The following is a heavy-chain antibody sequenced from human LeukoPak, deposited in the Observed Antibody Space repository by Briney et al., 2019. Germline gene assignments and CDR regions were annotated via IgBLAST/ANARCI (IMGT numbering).Heavy chain of an antibody. CDR3: ARFSRIAPRPIDY. CDR2: IYYSGST. Sequence: SETLSLTCTVSGGSISSYYWSWIRQPPGKGLEWIGYIYYSGSTNYNPSLKSRVTISVDTSKNQFPLKLSSVTAADTAVYYCARFSRIAPRPIDYWGQGTLVTVSS. V-gene: IGHV4-59*01. D-gene: IGHD6-6*01. CDR1: GGSISSYY. J-gene: IGHJ4*02.